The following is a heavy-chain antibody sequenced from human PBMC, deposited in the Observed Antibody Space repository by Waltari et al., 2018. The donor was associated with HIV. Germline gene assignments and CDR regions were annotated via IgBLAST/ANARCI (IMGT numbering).Heavy chain of an antibody. J-gene: IGHJ4*02. CDR1: GYSISSGYY. Sequence: QVQLQESGPGLVKPSETLSLTCAVSGYSISSGYYWGWIRQPPGKGLEWIGSIYHSGSTYYNPSLKSRVTISVDTSKNQFSLKLSSVTAADTAVYYCASSLTRASSDYFDYWGQGTLVTVSS. D-gene: IGHD6-6*01. V-gene: IGHV4-38-2*01. CDR3: ASSLTRASSDYFDY. CDR2: IYHSGST.